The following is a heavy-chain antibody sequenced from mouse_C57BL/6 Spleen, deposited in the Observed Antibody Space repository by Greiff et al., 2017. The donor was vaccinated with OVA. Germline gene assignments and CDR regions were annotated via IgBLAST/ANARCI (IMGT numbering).Heavy chain of an antibody. CDR1: GFTFTDYY. CDR3: ASRYDAMDD. V-gene: IGHV7-3*01. J-gene: IGHJ4*01. Sequence: EVKLVESGGGLVQPGGSLSLSCAASGFTFTDYYMSWVRQPPGKALEWLGFIRNKANGYTTESSASVKGRFTISRDNSHSSREHQRNARRTEDSATYYCASRYDAMDDWGQGTTVTVAS. CDR2: IRNKANGYTT.